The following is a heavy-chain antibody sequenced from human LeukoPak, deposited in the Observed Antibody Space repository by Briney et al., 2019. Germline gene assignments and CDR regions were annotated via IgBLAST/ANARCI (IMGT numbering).Heavy chain of an antibody. CDR2: IYSGGST. D-gene: IGHD5-12*01. Sequence: GGSLRLSCAASGFIVSSNYMSWGRQAPGKGLGWVSVIYSGGSTYYADSVKGRFTISTNNSKNTLYLQMNSLRAEDTAVYYCARGGYSGYDRDAFDTWGQGTMVTVSS. V-gene: IGHV3-53*04. CDR1: GFIVSSNY. J-gene: IGHJ3*02. CDR3: ARGGYSGYDRDAFDT.